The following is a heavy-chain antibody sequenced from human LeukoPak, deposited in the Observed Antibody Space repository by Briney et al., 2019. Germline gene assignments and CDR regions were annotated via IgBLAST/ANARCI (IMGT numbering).Heavy chain of an antibody. CDR2: ISGSGGTT. CDR1: GFTFSSYA. Sequence: KSGGSLRLSRAASGFTFSSYAMNWVRQAPGKGLEWVSAISGSGGTTYYADSLKGRFTISRDNSKNTLYLQMNSLRAEDTAVYYCAKPGCSSSDCYRPDYWGQGTLVTVSS. D-gene: IGHD2-2*02. V-gene: IGHV3-23*01. J-gene: IGHJ4*02. CDR3: AKPGCSSSDCYRPDY.